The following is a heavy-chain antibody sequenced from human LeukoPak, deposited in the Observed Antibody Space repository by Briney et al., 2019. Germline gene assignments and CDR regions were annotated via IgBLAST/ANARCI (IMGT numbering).Heavy chain of an antibody. Sequence: SVKVSCKASGFTFTSSAMQWVRQARGQRLEWIGWIVVGSGNTNYAQKFQERVTITRDMSTSTAYMELSSLRSEDTAVYYCAAEASGGYYDSSGSNGGGIWGQGTMVTVSS. J-gene: IGHJ3*02. V-gene: IGHV1-58*02. CDR2: IVVGSGNT. CDR1: GFTFTSSA. CDR3: AAEASGGYYDSSGSNGGGI. D-gene: IGHD3-22*01.